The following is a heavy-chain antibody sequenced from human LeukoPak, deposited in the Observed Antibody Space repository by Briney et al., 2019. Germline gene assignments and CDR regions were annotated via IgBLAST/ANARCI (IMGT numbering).Heavy chain of an antibody. CDR1: GFTFSSYW. Sequence: PGGSLRLSCAASGFTFSSYWMSWVRQAPGKGLEWVANIKQDGSEKYYVDSVKGQFTISRDNAKNSLYLQMNSLRAEDTAVYYCAREKDSYCSGGSCYTQRYGMDVWGQGTTVTVSS. CDR3: AREKDSYCSGGSCYTQRYGMDV. CDR2: IKQDGSEK. V-gene: IGHV3-7*03. D-gene: IGHD2-15*01. J-gene: IGHJ6*02.